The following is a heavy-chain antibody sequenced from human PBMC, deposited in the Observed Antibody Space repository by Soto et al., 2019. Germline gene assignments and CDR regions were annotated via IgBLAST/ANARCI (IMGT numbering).Heavy chain of an antibody. V-gene: IGHV3-30*18. J-gene: IGHJ4*02. CDR3: AKDLSSSWPPDY. Sequence: LRLSCAASGFTFSSYGMHWVRQAPGKGLEWVAVISYDGGYKLYADAVKGRFTISRDNSKNTVYLQMVSLRVEDTAVYYCAKDLSSSWPPDYWGQGTLVTVSS. CDR2: ISYDGGYK. D-gene: IGHD6-13*01. CDR1: GFTFSSYG.